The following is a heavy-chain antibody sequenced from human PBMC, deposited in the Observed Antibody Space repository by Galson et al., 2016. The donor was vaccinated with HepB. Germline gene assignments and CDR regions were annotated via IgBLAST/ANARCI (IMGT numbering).Heavy chain of an antibody. CDR2: INSDGSST. CDR1: GFTFSSYW. CDR3: ARDSDSDYYGSGSTPIDY. D-gene: IGHD3-10*01. Sequence: SLRLSCAASGFTFSSYWMHWVRQAPGKGLVWVSRINSDGSSTSYADSVKGRFTISRDNAKNTLYLQMSSLRAEDTAVYYCARDSDSDYYGSGSTPIDYWGQVTRVTVSS. V-gene: IGHV3-74*01. J-gene: IGHJ4*02.